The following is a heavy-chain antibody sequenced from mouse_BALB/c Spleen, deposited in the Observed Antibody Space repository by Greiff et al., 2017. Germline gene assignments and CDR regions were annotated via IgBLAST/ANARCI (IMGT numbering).Heavy chain of an antibody. J-gene: IGHJ4*01. CDR3: ASNYGKGAMDY. CDR1: GFAFSSYD. V-gene: IGHV5-12-1*01. D-gene: IGHD2-1*01. Sequence: DVQLVESGGGLVKPGGSLKLSCAASGFAFSSYDMSWVRQTPEKRLEWVAYISSGGGSTYYPDTVKGRFTISRDNAKNTLYLQMSSLKSEDTAMYYCASNYGKGAMDYWGQGTSVTVSS. CDR2: ISSGGGST.